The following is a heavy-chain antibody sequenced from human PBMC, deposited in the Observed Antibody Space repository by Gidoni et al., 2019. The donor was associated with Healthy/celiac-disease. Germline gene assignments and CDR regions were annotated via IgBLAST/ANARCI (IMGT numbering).Heavy chain of an antibody. D-gene: IGHD1-26*01. Sequence: EVQLVESGGGLVKPGGSLRLACAASGFTFSSYSMNWVRQAPGKGLEWVSSISSSSSYIYYADSVKGRFTISRDNAKNSLYLQMNSLRAEDTAVYYCARGRGSYYWYFDLWGRGTLVTVSS. CDR1: GFTFSSYS. CDR3: ARGRGSYYWYFDL. V-gene: IGHV3-21*01. CDR2: ISSSSSYI. J-gene: IGHJ2*01.